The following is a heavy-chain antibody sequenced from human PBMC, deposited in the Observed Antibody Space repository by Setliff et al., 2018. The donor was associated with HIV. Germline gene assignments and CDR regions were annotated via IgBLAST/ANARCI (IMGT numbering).Heavy chain of an antibody. CDR1: GFTVSTYY. J-gene: IGHJ2*01. D-gene: IGHD5-12*01. CDR2: IYSGGST. CDR3: ARVHSGYGGRFNWYFDL. Sequence: GGSLRLSCAASGFTVSTYYMSWVRQAPGKGLEWVSTIYSGGSTYHADSVKGRFTLSRDTSKNTLFLQMNSLRPEDAAVYYCARVHSGYGGRFNWYFDLWGRGTLVTVSS. V-gene: IGHV3-66*02.